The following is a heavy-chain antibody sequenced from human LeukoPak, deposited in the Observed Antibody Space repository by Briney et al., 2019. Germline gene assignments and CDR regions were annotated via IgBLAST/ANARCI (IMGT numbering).Heavy chain of an antibody. CDR3: ERSIVGVWKRNDY. V-gene: IGHV1-8*01. CDR2: MKPNSAHT. Sequence: ASVKVTLKSSGYTFSSYDIILVRQPSGQGLEWVGWMKPNSAHTAYAQYSQGRVTMTRSTSISTDYMELTNLTSEDSAVYYCERSIVGVWKRNDYWGQGTLVTVSS. CDR1: GYTFSSYD. D-gene: IGHD1-26*01. J-gene: IGHJ4*02.